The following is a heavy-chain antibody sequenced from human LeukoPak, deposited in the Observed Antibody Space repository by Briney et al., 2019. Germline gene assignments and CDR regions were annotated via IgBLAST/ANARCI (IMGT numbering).Heavy chain of an antibody. CDR3: ARARDGYNSCFDY. D-gene: IGHD5-24*01. J-gene: IGHJ4*02. Sequence: GGSLRLSCAASGFTFSSYAMSWVRQAPGKGLEWVSAISGSGGSTYYADSVKGRFTISRDNSKNTLYLQMNSLRAEDTAVYYCARARDGYNSCFDYWGQGTLVTVSS. V-gene: IGHV3-23*01. CDR2: ISGSGGST. CDR1: GFTFSSYA.